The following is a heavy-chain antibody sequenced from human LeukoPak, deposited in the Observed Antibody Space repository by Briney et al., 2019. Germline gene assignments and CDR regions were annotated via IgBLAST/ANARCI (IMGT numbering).Heavy chain of an antibody. V-gene: IGHV4-59*08. Sequence: PSETLSLTCTVSGGSISSYCWSCIRQPPGKGLEWIGYIYYNETTNYNPSLKSRVTISVDTSKNHFSLKLSSVTAADTAVYYCARSAYGSRWYSSDYWGQGTLVTVSS. CDR3: ARSAYGSRWYSSDY. CDR1: GGSISSYC. D-gene: IGHD6-13*01. J-gene: IGHJ4*02. CDR2: IYYNETT.